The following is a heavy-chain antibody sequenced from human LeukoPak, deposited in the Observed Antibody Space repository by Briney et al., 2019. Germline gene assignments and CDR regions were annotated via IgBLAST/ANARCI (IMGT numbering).Heavy chain of an antibody. CDR1: GYTFTSYY. V-gene: IGHV1-46*01. D-gene: IGHD2-15*01. J-gene: IGHJ6*03. CDR3: ASSPTVVVAASYYYYYYMDV. Sequence: GASVKVSCKASGYTFTSYYMHWVRQAPGQGLEWMGIINPSGGSTSYAQKFQGRVTMTRDMSTSTVYMELSSLRSEDTAVYYCASSPTVVVAASYYYYYYMDVWGKGTTVTVSS. CDR2: INPSGGST.